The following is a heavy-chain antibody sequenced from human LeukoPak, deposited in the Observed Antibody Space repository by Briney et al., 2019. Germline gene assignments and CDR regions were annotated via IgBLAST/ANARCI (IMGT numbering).Heavy chain of an antibody. CDR1: GGSFSGYY. J-gene: IGHJ4*02. CDR3: ARSYSSSSDY. CDR2: INHSGST. D-gene: IGHD6-13*01. V-gene: IGHV4-34*01. Sequence: PSETLSLTCAVYGGSFSGYYWSWIRQPPGKGLEWIGEINHSGSTNYNPSLKSRVTISVDTPKNQFSLKLSSVTAADTAVYYCARSYSSSSDYWGQGTLVTVSS.